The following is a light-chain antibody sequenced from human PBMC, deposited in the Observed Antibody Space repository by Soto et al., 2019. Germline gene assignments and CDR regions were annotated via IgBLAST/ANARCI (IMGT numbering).Light chain of an antibody. CDR2: DVS. CDR3: QHYDSLPHT. V-gene: IGKV3-11*01. CDR1: QSVRSY. J-gene: IGKJ2*01. Sequence: EIVLTQSPAILSLSPGERATLSCRASQSVRSYVAWYQQKPGQAPRLLIYDVSKRATGIPARFSGSGSGTDFTLTISSLEPEDFAVYYCQHYDSLPHTFGQGTKL.